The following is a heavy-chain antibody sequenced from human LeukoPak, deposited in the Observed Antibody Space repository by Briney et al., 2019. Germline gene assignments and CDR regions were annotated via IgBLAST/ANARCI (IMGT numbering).Heavy chain of an antibody. D-gene: IGHD3-22*01. Sequence: PSETLSLTFTFPVGSISSRSYYSGWIRRPPGKGLDRLGSFYYSGSTDYTPSLKTRVTISVDTSQNQFSLQLSSVNAAVTPGDYCVNLDYDRAFDIWGQGTMVTVSS. CDR1: VGSISSRSYY. V-gene: IGHV4-39*01. CDR2: FYYSGST. CDR3: VNLDYDRAFDI. J-gene: IGHJ3*02.